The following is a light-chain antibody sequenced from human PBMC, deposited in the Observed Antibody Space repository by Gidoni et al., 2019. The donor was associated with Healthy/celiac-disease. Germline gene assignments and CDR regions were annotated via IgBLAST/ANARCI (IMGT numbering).Light chain of an antibody. J-gene: IGKJ4*01. V-gene: IGKV3-20*01. Sequence: EIVLTQSPGTLSLSPGERATLSCRASQSVSSSYLAWYQQKPGQAPRLLIYGASSRATGIPDRCSGSGSGTDFTLTISRLDPEDFAVYYCQQYGSSPKKLTFGGGTKVEIK. CDR3: QQYGSSPKKLT. CDR2: GAS. CDR1: QSVSSSY.